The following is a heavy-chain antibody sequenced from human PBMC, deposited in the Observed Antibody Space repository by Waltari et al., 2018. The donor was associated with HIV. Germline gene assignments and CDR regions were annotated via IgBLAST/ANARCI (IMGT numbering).Heavy chain of an antibody. D-gene: IGHD3-10*01. CDR3: ARHTRLLWFWELGNWFDP. V-gene: IGHV1-18*01. J-gene: IGHJ5*02. CDR2: ISAYNGNT. Sequence: QVQLVPSGAEGKKPGASVKVSCKASGYTFTSHGIIWVRQAPGQWLEWMGWISAYNGNTNYAQKLQGRVTMTTDTSTSTAYMELRSLRSDDTAVYYCARHTRLLWFWELGNWFDPWGQGTLVTVSS. CDR1: GYTFTSHG.